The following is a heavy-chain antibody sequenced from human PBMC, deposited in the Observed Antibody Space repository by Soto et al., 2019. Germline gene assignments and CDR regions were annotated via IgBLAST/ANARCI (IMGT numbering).Heavy chain of an antibody. D-gene: IGHD3-10*01. CDR3: ARRNYYGSGSYYKKPRYYFDY. CDR2: INPSGGST. J-gene: IGHJ4*02. CDR1: GYTFTSYY. Sequence: GASVKVSCKASGYTFTSYYMHWVRQAPGQGLEWMGIINPSGGSTSYAQKFQGRVTMTRDTSTSTVYMELSSLRSEDTAVYYCARRNYYGSGSYYKKPRYYFDYWGQGTLVTVSS. V-gene: IGHV1-46*03.